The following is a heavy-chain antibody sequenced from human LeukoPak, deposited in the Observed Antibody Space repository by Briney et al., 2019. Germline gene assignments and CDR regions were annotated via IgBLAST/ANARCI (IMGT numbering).Heavy chain of an antibody. CDR3: ARVGSLSGITIFGVDLTYGMDV. CDR2: INHSGST. V-gene: IGHV4-34*01. Sequence: ASETLSLTCAVYGGSFSGYYWSWIRQPPGKGLEWIGEINHSGSTNYNPSLKSRVTISVDTSKNQFSLKLSSVTAADTAVYYCARVGSLSGITIFGVDLTYGMDVWGQGTTVTVSS. CDR1: GGSFSGYY. J-gene: IGHJ6*02. D-gene: IGHD3-3*01.